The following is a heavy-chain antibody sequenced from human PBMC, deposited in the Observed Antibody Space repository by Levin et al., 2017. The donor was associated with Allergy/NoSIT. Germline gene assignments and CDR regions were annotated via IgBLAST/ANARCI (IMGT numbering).Heavy chain of an antibody. J-gene: IGHJ6*03. CDR1: GFTFSSYS. CDR2: ISSSSSYI. V-gene: IGHV3-21*01. D-gene: IGHD2-15*01. CDR3: ARVFGGVCSGGSCYSLYDYYYMDV. Sequence: PSETLSLTCAASGFTFSSYSMNWVRQAPGKGLEWVSSISSSSSYIYYADSVKGRFTISRDNAKNSLYLQMNSLRAEDTAVYYCARVFGGVCSGGSCYSLYDYYYMDVWGKGTTVTVSS.